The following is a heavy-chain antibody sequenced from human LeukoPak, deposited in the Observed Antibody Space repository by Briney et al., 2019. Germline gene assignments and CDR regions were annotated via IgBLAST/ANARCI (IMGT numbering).Heavy chain of an antibody. D-gene: IGHD2-2*01. CDR3: ARGVTSWPQGPYHFDY. CDR2: IQSNGNEK. J-gene: IGHJ4*02. Sequence: GGSLRLSCAVSGFTFSDYTMNWLRQAPGKGLEWVASIQSNGNEKYSSDSLKGRFNISRDNSKNTLYLQMNTVRPEDTAVFYCARGVTSWPQGPYHFDYWGQGILITVSS. V-gene: IGHV3-30*02. CDR1: GFTFSDYT.